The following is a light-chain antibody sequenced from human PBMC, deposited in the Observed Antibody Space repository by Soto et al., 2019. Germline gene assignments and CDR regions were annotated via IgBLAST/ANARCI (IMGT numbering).Light chain of an antibody. Sequence: EIVLTQSPGTLSLSPGERATLSCRASQSVGSTYIAWYQQKPGQAPSHLIYGASIRATGIPDRFSGSGSGTDFTLTISRLEPEDFAVYYCHQYSTSPLTFGGGTKVEI. CDR1: QSVGSTY. CDR3: HQYSTSPLT. J-gene: IGKJ4*01. CDR2: GAS. V-gene: IGKV3-20*01.